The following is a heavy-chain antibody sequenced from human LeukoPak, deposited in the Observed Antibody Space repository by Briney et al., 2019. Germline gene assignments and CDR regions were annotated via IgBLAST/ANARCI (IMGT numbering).Heavy chain of an antibody. V-gene: IGHV4-34*01. CDR3: ARGGRLRFFY. CDR1: GGSFSGYY. J-gene: IGHJ4*02. Sequence: SETLSLTCAVYGGSFSGYYWSWIRQPPGKGLEWIGEINHSGSTNYNPSLNSRVTISVDTSKNQFSLKLSSVTAADTAVYYCARGGRLRFFYWGQGTLVTVSS. D-gene: IGHD5-12*01. CDR2: INHSGST.